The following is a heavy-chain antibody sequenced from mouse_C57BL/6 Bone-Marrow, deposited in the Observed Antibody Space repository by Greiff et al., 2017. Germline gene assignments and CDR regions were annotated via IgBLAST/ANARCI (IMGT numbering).Heavy chain of an antibody. Sequence: QVQLQQSGAELVRPGASVTVSCKASGYAFTNYLIEWVKQRPGQGLEWIGVINPGSGGTDYNQKFKGKATLTADKSSSTAYMQLSSLTSEDSAVYFCTRDSSGSGAWFADWGQGTMVTVSA. J-gene: IGHJ3*01. CDR1: GYAFTNYL. V-gene: IGHV1-54*01. D-gene: IGHD3-2*02. CDR3: TRDSSGSGAWFAD. CDR2: INPGSGGT.